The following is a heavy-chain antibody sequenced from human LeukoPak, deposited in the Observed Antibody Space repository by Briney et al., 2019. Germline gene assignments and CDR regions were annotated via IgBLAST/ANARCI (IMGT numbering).Heavy chain of an antibody. CDR1: GFTFDDYA. Sequence: GGSLRLSCAASGFTFDDYAMHWVRQAPGKGLEWVSLISRDGGSTYYADSVKGRFTISRDNSKNSLYLQMNSLRTEDTALYYCAKGYSSSWYHLYYYYYGMDVWGPGNTVTVSS. V-gene: IGHV3-43*02. D-gene: IGHD6-13*01. CDR2: ISRDGGST. CDR3: AKGYSSSWYHLYYYYYGMDV. J-gene: IGHJ6*02.